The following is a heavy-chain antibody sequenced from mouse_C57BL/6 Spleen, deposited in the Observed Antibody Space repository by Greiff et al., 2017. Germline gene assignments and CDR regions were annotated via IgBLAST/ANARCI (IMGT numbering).Heavy chain of an antibody. CDR2: IYPGDGDT. J-gene: IGHJ4*01. CDR3: ASPTTVVATDAMDY. D-gene: IGHD1-1*01. CDR1: GYAFSSSW. V-gene: IGHV1-82*01. Sequence: QVQLKQSGPELVKPGASVKISCKASGYAFSSSWMNWVKQRSGKGLEWIGRIYPGDGDTNYNGKFKGKATLTADKSSSTAYMQLSSLTSEDSAVYFCASPTTVVATDAMDYWGQGTSVTVSS.